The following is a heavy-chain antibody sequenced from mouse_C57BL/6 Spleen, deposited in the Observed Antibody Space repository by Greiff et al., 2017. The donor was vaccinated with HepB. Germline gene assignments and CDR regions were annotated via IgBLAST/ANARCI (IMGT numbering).Heavy chain of an antibody. D-gene: IGHD1-1*01. J-gene: IGHJ1*03. Sequence: EVMLVESGGGLVQPGGSLKLSCAASGFTFSDYYMYWVRQTPEKRLEWVAYISNGGGSTYYPDTVKGRFTISRDNAKNTLYLQMSRLKSEDTAMYYCASGYYGSSHWYFDVWGTGTTVTVSS. V-gene: IGHV5-12*01. CDR1: GFTFSDYY. CDR3: ASGYYGSSHWYFDV. CDR2: ISNGGGST.